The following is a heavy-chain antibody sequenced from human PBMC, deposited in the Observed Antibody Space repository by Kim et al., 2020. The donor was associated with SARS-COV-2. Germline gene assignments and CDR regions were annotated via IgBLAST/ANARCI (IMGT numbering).Heavy chain of an antibody. CDR2: ISYDGSNK. CDR1: GFTFSSYG. Sequence: GGSLRLSCAASGFTFSSYGMHWVRQAPGKGLEWVAVISYDGSNKYYADSVKGRFTISRDNSKNTLYLQMNSLRAEDTAVYYCAKERGYYYGSSSPTYGMDVWGQGTTVTVSS. CDR3: AKERGYYYGSSSPTYGMDV. V-gene: IGHV3-30*18. D-gene: IGHD3-10*01. J-gene: IGHJ6*02.